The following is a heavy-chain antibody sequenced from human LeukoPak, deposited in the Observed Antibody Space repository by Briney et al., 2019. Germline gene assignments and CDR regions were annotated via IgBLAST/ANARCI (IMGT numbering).Heavy chain of an antibody. CDR2: IYYSGST. J-gene: IGHJ3*02. D-gene: IGHD3-22*01. Sequence: PSETLSLTCTVSGGSISSSSYYWGWIRQPPGKGLEWIGSIYYSGSTYYNPSLKSRVTISVDTSKNQFSLKLSSVTAADTAVYYCASPWPAYYYDSSGYPPDAFDIWGQGTMVTVSS. CDR1: GGSISSSSYY. V-gene: IGHV4-39*07. CDR3: ASPWPAYYYDSSGYPPDAFDI.